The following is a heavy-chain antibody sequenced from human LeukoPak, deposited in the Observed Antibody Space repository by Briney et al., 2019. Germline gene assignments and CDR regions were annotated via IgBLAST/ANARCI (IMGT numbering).Heavy chain of an antibody. CDR1: GFTFHNYE. Sequence: PGGSLRLSCAASGFTFHNYEMNWVRQAPGKGLEWVSYISISGSTIYYGDSVKGRFTISRDNAKNSLYLQMNSLRAEDTAVYYCARVRITQYNFVMDVWGQGTTVTVSS. J-gene: IGHJ6*02. CDR3: ARVRITQYNFVMDV. V-gene: IGHV3-48*03. CDR2: ISISGSTI. D-gene: IGHD5-24*01.